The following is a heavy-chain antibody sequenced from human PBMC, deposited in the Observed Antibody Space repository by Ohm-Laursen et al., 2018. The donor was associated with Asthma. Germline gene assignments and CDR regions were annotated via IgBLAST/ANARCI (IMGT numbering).Heavy chain of an antibody. CDR3: ARRDFSGGDPSAAFDI. Sequence: SLRLSCAASGFTFSSYGMHWVRQAPGKGLEWVSNINSDGRTMYYADSVKGRFTISRDNSKNTLYMQMNSLRAEDTAVYYCARRDFSGGDPSAAFDIWGQGTMVTVSS. D-gene: IGHD2-21*02. CDR2: INSDGRTM. V-gene: IGHV3-48*01. J-gene: IGHJ3*02. CDR1: GFTFSSYG.